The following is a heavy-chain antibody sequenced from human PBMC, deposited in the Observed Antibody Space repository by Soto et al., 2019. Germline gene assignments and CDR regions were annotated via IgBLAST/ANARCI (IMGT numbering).Heavy chain of an antibody. V-gene: IGHV1-24*01. D-gene: IGHD3-10*01. CDR3: ATATLSGWFDP. CDR2: FDPEDGET. CDR1: GYTLTELS. Sequence: GASVKVSCKVSGYTLTELSMHWVRQAPGKGLEWMGGFDPEDGETIYAQKFQGRVTMTEGTSTDTAYMELSSLRSEDTAVYYCATATLSGWFDPWGQGTLVTVSS. J-gene: IGHJ5*02.